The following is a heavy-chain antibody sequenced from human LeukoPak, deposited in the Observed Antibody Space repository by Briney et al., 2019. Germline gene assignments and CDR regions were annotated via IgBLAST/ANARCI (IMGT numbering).Heavy chain of an antibody. Sequence: PGGSLRLSCAASGFTFSSYAMSWIRQPPGKGLEWIGYIYYSGSTNYNPSLKGRVTISVGTSKNQFSLRLSSVTAADTAVYYCARFDSSGHEAFDIWGQGTMVTVSS. V-gene: IGHV4-59*01. CDR3: ARFDSSGHEAFDI. CDR2: IYYSGST. CDR1: GFTFSSYA. J-gene: IGHJ3*02. D-gene: IGHD3-22*01.